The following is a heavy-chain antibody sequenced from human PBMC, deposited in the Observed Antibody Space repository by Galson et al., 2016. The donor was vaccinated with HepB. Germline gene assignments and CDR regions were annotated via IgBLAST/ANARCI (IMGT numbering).Heavy chain of an antibody. CDR1: GGIFSRYA. Sequence: SVKVSCKASGGIFSRYAISWVRQAPGQGLEWMGGIIPFFGTSEYARKFEGRVTITADASTSTACMELSSLTSADTAIYYCATGDWVYYSDNWGQGTLVTASS. V-gene: IGHV1-69*13. J-gene: IGHJ4*01. CDR3: ATGDWVYYSDN. CDR2: IIPFFGTS. D-gene: IGHD3/OR15-3a*01.